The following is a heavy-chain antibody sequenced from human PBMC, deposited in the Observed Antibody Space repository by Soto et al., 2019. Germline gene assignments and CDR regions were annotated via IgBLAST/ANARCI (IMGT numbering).Heavy chain of an antibody. CDR2: IYYSGST. D-gene: IGHD3-16*01. J-gene: IGHJ3*02. CDR3: ARDAGGRGNGAFDI. V-gene: IGHV4-59*01. Sequence: SEALSLNCTVSGGSISTYYWSWMRQPPGKGLEWIGYIYYSGSTNSNPSLKGRVTISEDTSKNQLSLKLSSVTAADTAVYFCARDAGGRGNGAFDIWGQGTMVTVSS. CDR1: GGSISTYY.